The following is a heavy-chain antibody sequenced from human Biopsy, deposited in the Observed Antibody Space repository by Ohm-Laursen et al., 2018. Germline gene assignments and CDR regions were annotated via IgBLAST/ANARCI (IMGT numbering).Heavy chain of an antibody. J-gene: IGHJ4*02. Sequence: SDTLSLTCTVSGDSISGGGNYWSWIRQFPGKGLEWIAYIYHTGSTYYNPSLKSRLSIAIDTSKNQFSVSLRSVTAADTAVYYCARADMVTTIVDYWGQGTLVTVSS. CDR3: ARADMVTTIVDY. CDR1: GDSISGGGNY. V-gene: IGHV4-31*03. D-gene: IGHD5-12*01. CDR2: IYHTGST.